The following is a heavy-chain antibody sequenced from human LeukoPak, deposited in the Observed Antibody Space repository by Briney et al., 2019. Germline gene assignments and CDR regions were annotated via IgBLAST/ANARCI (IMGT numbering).Heavy chain of an antibody. CDR3: ARVPTYYDFWSGYYLIFDY. V-gene: IGHV4-34*01. J-gene: IGHJ4*02. CDR2: INHSGST. D-gene: IGHD3-3*01. CDR1: GGSISSYY. Sequence: SETLSLTCTVSGGSISSYYWSWIRQPPGKGLEWIGEINHSGSTNYNPSLKSRVTISVDTSKNQFSLKLSSVTAADTAVYYCARVPTYYDFWSGYYLIFDYWGQGTLVTVSS.